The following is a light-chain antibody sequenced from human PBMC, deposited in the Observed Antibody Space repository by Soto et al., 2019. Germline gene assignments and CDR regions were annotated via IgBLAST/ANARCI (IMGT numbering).Light chain of an antibody. CDR1: HTISSW. J-gene: IGKJ5*01. Sequence: DIQMTQSPSTLSGSVGDRVTITCRASHTISSWLAWYQQKPGKAPKLLIYQASTLKSGVPSRFSGSGSGTEFTLTISSLQPDDFATYYCQQYNSYSPWTFGQGTRLEIK. V-gene: IGKV1-5*03. CDR2: QAS. CDR3: QQYNSYSPWT.